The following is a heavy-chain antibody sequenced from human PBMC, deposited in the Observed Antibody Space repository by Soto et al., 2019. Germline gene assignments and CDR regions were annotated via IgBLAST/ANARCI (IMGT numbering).Heavy chain of an antibody. CDR2: ISYDGSNK. V-gene: IGHV3-30*18. CDR3: AKDSSPGGDY. D-gene: IGHD3-16*01. J-gene: IGHJ4*02. Sequence: QVQLVESGGGVVQPGRSLRLSCAASGFTFSSYGMHWVRQAPGKGLEWVAVISYDGSNKYYADSVKGRFTISRDNSKNTLYLQMNSLRAEDTAVYYCAKDSSPGGDYWGQGTLVTVSS. CDR1: GFTFSSYG.